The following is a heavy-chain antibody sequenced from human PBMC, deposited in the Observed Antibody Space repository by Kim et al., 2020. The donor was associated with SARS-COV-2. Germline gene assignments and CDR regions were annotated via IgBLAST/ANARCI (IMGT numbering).Heavy chain of an antibody. V-gene: IGHV6-1*01. J-gene: IGHJ2*01. CDR3: ARENYYFDL. D-gene: IGHD1-7*01. CDR2: WYN. Sequence: WYNDYAVSVESRITVNPDTSKNQFSLQLNSVTPEDTALYYCARENYYFDLWGRGTLVTVSS.